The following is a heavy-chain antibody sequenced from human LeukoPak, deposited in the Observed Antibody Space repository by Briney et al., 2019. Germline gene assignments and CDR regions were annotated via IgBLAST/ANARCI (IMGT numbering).Heavy chain of an antibody. CDR3: ARGGATGYPFDY. CDR1: GFTFSSYS. CDR2: ISSSGSTI. Sequence: GGSLRLSCAASGFTFSSYSMNWVRQAPGKGLEWVSYISSSGSTIYYADSVKGRFTISRDNAKNSLYLQMNSLRAEDTAVYYCARGGATGYPFDYWGQGTLVTVSS. J-gene: IGHJ4*02. D-gene: IGHD5-18*01. V-gene: IGHV3-48*04.